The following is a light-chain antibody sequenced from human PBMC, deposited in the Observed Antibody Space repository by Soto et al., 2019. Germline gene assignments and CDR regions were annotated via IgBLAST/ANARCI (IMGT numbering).Light chain of an antibody. CDR1: QSVSSN. V-gene: IGKV3-15*01. Sequence: EIVMTQSPATLSVSPGERATLSCRASQSVSSNLAWYQQKPGQAPRLLIYGASTRATGIPARFSGSGSGTELSLLISSRQSEDFAVYYCQQYNNWPPMLTFGGGTKVEIK. CDR3: QQYNNWPPMLT. J-gene: IGKJ4*02. CDR2: GAS.